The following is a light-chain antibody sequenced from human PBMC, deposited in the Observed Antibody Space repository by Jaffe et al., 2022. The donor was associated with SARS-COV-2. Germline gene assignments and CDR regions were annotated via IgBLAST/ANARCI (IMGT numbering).Light chain of an antibody. CDR1: SSDVGGYKY. J-gene: IGLJ2*01. V-gene: IGLV2-14*01. CDR3: SSYTGSSTVV. CDR2: EVS. Sequence: QSALTQPASVSGSPGQSITISCTGTSSDVGGYKYVSWYQQHPGKAPKLMIYEVSYRPSGVSNRFSGSKSGNTASLTISGLQAEDEADYYCSSYTGSSTVVFGGGTKLTVL.